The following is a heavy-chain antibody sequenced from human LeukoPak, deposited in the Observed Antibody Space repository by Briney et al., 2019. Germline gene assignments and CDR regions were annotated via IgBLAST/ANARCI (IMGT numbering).Heavy chain of an antibody. Sequence: PSETLSLTCSVSGVSVGSAGYYWTWIRQPPGKGLEWIGYMYYSGNSNYNPFLKSRVTMSLDPSKNRFSLKLSSVTAADTAVYYCARSQSRSGSYRYYFTYWGQGTLVTVSS. D-gene: IGHD1-26*01. V-gene: IGHV4-61*08. J-gene: IGHJ4*02. CDR3: ARSQSRSGSYRYYFTY. CDR2: MYYSGNS. CDR1: GVSVGSAGYY.